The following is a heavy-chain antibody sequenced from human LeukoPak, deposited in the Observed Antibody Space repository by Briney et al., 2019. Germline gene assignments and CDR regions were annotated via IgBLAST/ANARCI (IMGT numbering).Heavy chain of an antibody. V-gene: IGHV3-23*01. D-gene: IGHD3/OR15-3a*01. J-gene: IGHJ4*02. Sequence: QAGGSLRLSCAASGFSFSTYAVSWVRQAPGKGLEWVAAISGRGGDTDYPHSVKGRFTISRDNSKNTLYLQRNSLRAEDTAVYYCAKDIHFVTGYDYWGQGTLVIVSS. CDR2: ISGRGGDT. CDR3: AKDIHFVTGYDY. CDR1: GFSFSTYA.